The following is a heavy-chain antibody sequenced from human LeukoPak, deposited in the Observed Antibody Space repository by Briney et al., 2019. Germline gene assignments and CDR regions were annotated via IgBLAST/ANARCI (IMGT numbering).Heavy chain of an antibody. V-gene: IGHV3-7*01. D-gene: IGHD2-15*01. CDR3: TRDTGCSGGTCYSFYDY. Sequence: QPGGSLRLSCAASGFTFNSFWMTWVRQAPGKGLEWVANIKEDGSEKYHVDSVKGRFTISRDNAKNSLYLQLNSLRAEDTAVYYCTRDTGCSGGTCYSFYDYWGQGTLVTVSS. CDR1: GFTFNSFW. J-gene: IGHJ4*02. CDR2: IKEDGSEK.